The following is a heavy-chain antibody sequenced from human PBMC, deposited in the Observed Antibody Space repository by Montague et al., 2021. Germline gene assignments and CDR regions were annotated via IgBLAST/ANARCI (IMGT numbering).Heavy chain of an antibody. CDR2: IYWDDEK. J-gene: IGHJ5*02. CDR3: AHRVVWAAGHNWFDD. CDR1: GFSISTSRVG. D-gene: IGHD6-13*01. V-gene: IGHV2-5*02. Sequence: PALVKPTQTLTLTCTFSGFSISTSRVGVGWIRQPPGKALEWLALIYWDDEKRYSPSLKRRLTITKDTSKNQVVLTMTNIDPVDTGTYYCAHRVVWAAGHNWFDDWGQGTLVTVSS.